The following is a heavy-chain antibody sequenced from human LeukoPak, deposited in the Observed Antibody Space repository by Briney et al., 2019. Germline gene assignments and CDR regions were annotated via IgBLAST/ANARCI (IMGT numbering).Heavy chain of an antibody. D-gene: IGHD3-3*01. J-gene: IGHJ4*02. V-gene: IGHV4-39*01. Sequence: SETLSLTCTVSGGSISSSSYFWGWIRQPPGKGLEWIGSIYYSGSTYYNPSLKSRVTISVDTSKNQFSLKLSSVTAADTVVYYCARLEAYWGQGTLVTVSS. CDR1: GGSISSSSYF. CDR3: ARLEAY. CDR2: IYYSGST.